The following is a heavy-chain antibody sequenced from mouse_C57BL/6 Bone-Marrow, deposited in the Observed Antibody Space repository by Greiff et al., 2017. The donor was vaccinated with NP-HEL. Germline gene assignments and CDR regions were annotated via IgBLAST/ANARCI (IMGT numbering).Heavy chain of an antibody. Sequence: QVQLQQPVAALVKPGASVKLSCKASGYTFTSYWMHWVKQRPGQGLEWIGMIHPNSGSTNYNEKFKSKATLTVDKSSSTAYMQLSSLTSEDSAVYYCARDYSKGFFDYWGQGTTLTVSS. CDR3: ARDYSKGFFDY. J-gene: IGHJ2*01. CDR1: GYTFTSYW. CDR2: IHPNSGST. V-gene: IGHV1-64*01. D-gene: IGHD2-5*01.